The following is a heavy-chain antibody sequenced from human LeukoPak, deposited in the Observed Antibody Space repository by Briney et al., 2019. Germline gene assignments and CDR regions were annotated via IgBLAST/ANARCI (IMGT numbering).Heavy chain of an antibody. CDR1: GFTFSTHW. CDR2: IKEDGSVK. D-gene: IGHD5-12*01. V-gene: IGHV3-7*03. Sequence: GGSLRLSCTASGFTFSTHWMTWVRQPPGKGLEWVANIKEDGSVKYYVDSVKGRFTISRDYTKNALYLQMNSLRADDTAVYFCARDSTWQLDYWGQGTLITVSS. J-gene: IGHJ4*02. CDR3: ARDSTWQLDY.